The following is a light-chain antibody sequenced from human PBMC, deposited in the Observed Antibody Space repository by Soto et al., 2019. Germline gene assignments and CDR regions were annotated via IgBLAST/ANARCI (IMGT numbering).Light chain of an antibody. CDR1: QSISSY. J-gene: IGKJ1*01. CDR3: QQSYSTPPT. Sequence: DIQMTQAPSSLSASVGDRVTITCRASQSISSYLNWYQQKPGKAPKLLIYAASRLQSGVPSRFSGSGSGTDFTLTISSLQPEDFANYYGQQSYSTPPTFGQGTKVEIK. CDR2: AAS. V-gene: IGKV1-39*01.